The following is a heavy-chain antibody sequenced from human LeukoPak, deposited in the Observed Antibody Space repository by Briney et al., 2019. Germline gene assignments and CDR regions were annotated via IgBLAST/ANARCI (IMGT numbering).Heavy chain of an antibody. D-gene: IGHD2-2*01. Sequence: ASVKVSCKASGYTFTGYYMHWVRQAPGQGLEWMGWINPNSGGTNYAQKFQGRVTMTRDTSISTAYMELSRLRSDDTAVYYCARGRVLAAIGWFDPWGQGTLVTVSS. J-gene: IGHJ5*02. CDR1: GYTFTGYY. CDR2: INPNSGGT. V-gene: IGHV1-2*02. CDR3: ARGRVLAAIGWFDP.